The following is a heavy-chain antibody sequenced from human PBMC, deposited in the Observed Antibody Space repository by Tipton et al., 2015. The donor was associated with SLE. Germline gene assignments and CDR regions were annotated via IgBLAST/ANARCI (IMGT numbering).Heavy chain of an antibody. Sequence: TLSLTCTVSGGSISSGSYYWSWIRQPAGKGLEWIGRIYTSGSTNYNPSLKSRVTISVDTSKNQFSLKVSSVTAADTAVYYCARGRLGDSQHHFDYWGQGTLVTVSS. J-gene: IGHJ4*02. CDR2: IYTSGST. CDR3: ARGRLGDSQHHFDY. V-gene: IGHV4-61*02. D-gene: IGHD1-26*01. CDR1: GGSISSGSYY.